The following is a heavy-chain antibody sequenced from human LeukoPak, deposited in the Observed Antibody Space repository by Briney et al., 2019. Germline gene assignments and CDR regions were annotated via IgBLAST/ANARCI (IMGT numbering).Heavy chain of an antibody. CDR2: IYYSGST. D-gene: IGHD6-19*01. CDR1: GGSISSYY. V-gene: IGHV4-59*01. CDR3: ARDLLSTAGYFDY. Sequence: SETLSLTCTVSGGSISSYYWSWVRQPPGKGLEWIGYIYYSGSTNYNPSLKSRVTISVDTSKNQFSLNLSSVTAADTAVYYCARDLLSTAGYFDYWGQGTLVTVSS. J-gene: IGHJ4*02.